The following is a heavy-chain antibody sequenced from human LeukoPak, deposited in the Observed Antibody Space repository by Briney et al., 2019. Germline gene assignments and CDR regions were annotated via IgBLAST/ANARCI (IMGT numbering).Heavy chain of an antibody. V-gene: IGHV1-24*01. Sequence: ASVKVSCKVSGYTLTELSMHWVPQAPGKGLEWMGGFDPEDGETIYTQKLQGRVNMTEDTSTDTAYRELSSLRSEDTAVYYCATMGSGSYLLAFDIWGQGTMVTVSS. CDR1: GYTLTELS. CDR2: FDPEDGET. J-gene: IGHJ3*02. CDR3: ATMGSGSYLLAFDI. D-gene: IGHD1-26*01.